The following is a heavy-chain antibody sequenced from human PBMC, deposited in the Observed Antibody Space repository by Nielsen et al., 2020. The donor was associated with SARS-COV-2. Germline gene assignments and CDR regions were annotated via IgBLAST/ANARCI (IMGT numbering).Heavy chain of an antibody. J-gene: IGHJ6*02. V-gene: IGHV3-48*03. Sequence: GGSLRLSCAASGFTFSSYEMNWVRQAPGKGLEWVSYISSSGSTIYYADSVKGRFTISRDNAKNSLYLQMNSLRAEDTAVYYCARELLYYDILTGYRPHYYYYYGMDVWGQGTTVTVSS. CDR1: GFTFSSYE. CDR3: ARELLYYDILTGYRPHYYYYYGMDV. D-gene: IGHD3-9*01. CDR2: ISSSGSTI.